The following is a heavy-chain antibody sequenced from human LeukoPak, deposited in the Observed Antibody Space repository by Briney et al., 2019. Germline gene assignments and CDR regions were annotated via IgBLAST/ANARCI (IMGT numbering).Heavy chain of an antibody. CDR1: GFTFSSYS. D-gene: IGHD6-13*01. Sequence: GGSLRLSCAASGFTFSSYSMNWVRQAPGKGLEWVSLIYSRGGTSYADSVKGRFTISRDSSKNTLFLQMNSLRVEDTAVYYCARDPPGIAASGTYYWGQGTLVTVSS. CDR2: IYSRGGT. J-gene: IGHJ4*02. CDR3: ARDPPGIAASGTYY. V-gene: IGHV3-53*01.